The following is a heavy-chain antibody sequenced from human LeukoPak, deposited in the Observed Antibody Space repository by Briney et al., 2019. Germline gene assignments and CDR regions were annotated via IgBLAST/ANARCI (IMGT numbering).Heavy chain of an antibody. Sequence: LRASVKVSCKASGYTFTSYYMHWVRQAPGQGLEWMGIINPSGGSTTYAQKFQGRVTMTRDTSTITVYMELSSLRSEDTAVYYCARDPTVITSSRITIFGAVKSPHNWFDPWGQGTLVTVSS. CDR2: INPSGGST. D-gene: IGHD3-3*01. J-gene: IGHJ5*02. CDR3: ARDPTVITSSRITIFGAVKSPHNWFDP. CDR1: GYTFTSYY. V-gene: IGHV1-46*01.